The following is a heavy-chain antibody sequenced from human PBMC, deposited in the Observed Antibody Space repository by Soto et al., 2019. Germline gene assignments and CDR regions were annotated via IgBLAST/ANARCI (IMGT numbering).Heavy chain of an antibody. Sequence: PSETLSLTCTVSGGSISSYYWSWIRQPPGKGLEWIGYIYYSGSTNYNPSLKSRVTISVDTSKNQFSLKLSSVTAADTAVYYCARVVEYSSAPTINWFDPWGQGTLVTVSS. D-gene: IGHD6-19*01. J-gene: IGHJ5*02. CDR3: ARVVEYSSAPTINWFDP. V-gene: IGHV4-59*01. CDR2: IYYSGST. CDR1: GGSISSYY.